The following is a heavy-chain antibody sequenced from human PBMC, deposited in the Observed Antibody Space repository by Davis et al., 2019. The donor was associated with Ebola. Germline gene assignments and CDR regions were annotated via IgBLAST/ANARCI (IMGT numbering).Heavy chain of an antibody. J-gene: IGHJ4*02. CDR3: ANVGAVAGFDY. Sequence: ASVTVSCKASGYTFTSYGISWVRQAPGQGLEWMGWINPNSGGTNYAQKFQGRVTMTRDTSISTAYMELNSLRAEDTALYYCANVGAVAGFDYWGQGTLVTVSS. V-gene: IGHV1-2*02. D-gene: IGHD6-19*01. CDR1: GYTFTSYG. CDR2: INPNSGGT.